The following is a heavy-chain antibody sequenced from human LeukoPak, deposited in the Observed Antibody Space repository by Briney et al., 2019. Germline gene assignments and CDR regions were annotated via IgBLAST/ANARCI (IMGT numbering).Heavy chain of an antibody. CDR1: GFTFSSYS. CDR2: IDYSGGSS. CDR3: ARETTVIKKIDY. J-gene: IGHJ4*02. Sequence: GGSLRLSCAASGFTFSSYSMNWVRQAPGKGLEWVSSIDYSGGSSYYADSVKGRFTISRDNSKNTLYLQMNSLRAEDTAVYYCARETTVIKKIDYWGQGTLVTVSS. D-gene: IGHD4-17*01. V-gene: IGHV3-23*01.